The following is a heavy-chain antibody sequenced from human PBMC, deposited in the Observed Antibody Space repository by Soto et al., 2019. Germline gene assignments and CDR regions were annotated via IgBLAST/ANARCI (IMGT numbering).Heavy chain of an antibody. J-gene: IGHJ5*02. Sequence: QVQLVESGGGVVQPGRSLRLSCAASGFTFSSYGMHWVRQAPGKGLEWVAVISYDGSNKYYADSVKGRFTISRDNSKNTLYLQMNSLGAEDTAVYYCAKDLPSRIVGATGWFDPWGQGTLVTVSS. V-gene: IGHV3-30*18. CDR3: AKDLPSRIVGATGWFDP. D-gene: IGHD1-26*01. CDR1: GFTFSSYG. CDR2: ISYDGSNK.